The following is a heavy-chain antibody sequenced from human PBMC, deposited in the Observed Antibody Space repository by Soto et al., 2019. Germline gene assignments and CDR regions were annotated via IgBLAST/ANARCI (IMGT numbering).Heavy chain of an antibody. CDR1: GYTFTSYG. CDR3: ARVVAGTIGYYFDY. V-gene: IGHV1-18*01. Sequence: DASVKVSCKASGYTFTSYGISWVRQAPGQGLEWMGWISAYNGNTNYAQKLQGRVTMTTDTSTSTAYMELRSLRSDDTAVYYCARVVAGTIGYYFDYWGQGTLVTVSS. J-gene: IGHJ4*02. D-gene: IGHD6-19*01. CDR2: ISAYNGNT.